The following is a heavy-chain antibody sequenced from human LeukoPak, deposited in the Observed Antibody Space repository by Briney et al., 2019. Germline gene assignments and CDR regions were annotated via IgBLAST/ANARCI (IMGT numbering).Heavy chain of an antibody. CDR3: AKGPITIVRGVIPTLFYG. Sequence: GSLRLSRAAPGFTFISYAMRGVRQAPGEGLEWVSAISGSGGSTYYADSVKGRFTISRDNSKNTLYLQMNSLRAEDTAVYYCAKGPITIVRGVIPTLFYGWGQGTLVTVSS. CDR2: ISGSGGST. J-gene: IGHJ4*02. D-gene: IGHD3-10*01. V-gene: IGHV3-23*01. CDR1: GFTFISYA.